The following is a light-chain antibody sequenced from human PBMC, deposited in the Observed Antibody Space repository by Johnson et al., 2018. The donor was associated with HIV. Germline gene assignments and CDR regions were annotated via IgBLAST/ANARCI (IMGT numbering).Light chain of an antibody. Sequence: QSVLTQPPSVSAAPGQKVTISCSGSSSNIGNNYVSWYQQLPGTAPKLLIYDNDKRPPGIPDRFSGSKSGTSATLGITGLQTGDEADYYCETWDSSLSGYYGFGTGTKLTVL. CDR1: SSNIGNNY. CDR3: ETWDSSLSGYYG. V-gene: IGLV1-51*01. J-gene: IGLJ1*01. CDR2: DND.